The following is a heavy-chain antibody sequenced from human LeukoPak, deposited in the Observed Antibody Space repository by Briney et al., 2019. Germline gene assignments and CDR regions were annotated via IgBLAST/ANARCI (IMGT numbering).Heavy chain of an antibody. CDR1: GFTFSSYG. D-gene: IGHD3-10*01. Sequence: PGRSPRLSCAASGFTFSSYGMHWVRQAPGKGLEWVAVIWYDGSNKYYADSVKGRFTISRDNSKNTLYLQMNSLRAEDTAVYYCARENYSGSGSYYIPSAFDIWGQGTMVTVSS. CDR3: ARENYSGSGSYYIPSAFDI. V-gene: IGHV3-33*01. J-gene: IGHJ3*02. CDR2: IWYDGSNK.